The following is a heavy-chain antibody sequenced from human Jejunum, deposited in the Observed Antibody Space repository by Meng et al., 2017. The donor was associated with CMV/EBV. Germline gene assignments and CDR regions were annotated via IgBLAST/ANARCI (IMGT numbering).Heavy chain of an antibody. J-gene: IGHJ4*02. Sequence: FTFSSLGMHWVRQAPGEGLEWVAFIRSDGNNKYYGDSVKGRFTISRDISKNTLYLQMNSLRPEDTAVYYCAKDLSGIQQWLPFDYWGQGTLVTVSS. CDR1: FTFSSLG. V-gene: IGHV3-30*02. CDR3: AKDLSGIQQWLPFDY. D-gene: IGHD5-18*01. CDR2: IRSDGNNK.